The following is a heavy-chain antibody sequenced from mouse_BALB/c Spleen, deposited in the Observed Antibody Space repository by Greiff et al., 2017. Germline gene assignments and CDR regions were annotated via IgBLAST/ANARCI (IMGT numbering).Heavy chain of an antibody. CDR1: GFSLTSYG. CDR2: IWAGGST. CDR3: ARDYDYDVGFAY. V-gene: IGHV2-9*02. J-gene: IGHJ3*01. D-gene: IGHD2-4*01. Sequence: QVQLKESGPGLVAPSQSLSITCTVSGFSLTSYGVHWVRQPPGKGLEWLGVIWAGGSTNYNSALMSRLSISKDNSKSQVFLKMNSLQTDDTAMYYCARDYDYDVGFAYWGQGTLVTVSA.